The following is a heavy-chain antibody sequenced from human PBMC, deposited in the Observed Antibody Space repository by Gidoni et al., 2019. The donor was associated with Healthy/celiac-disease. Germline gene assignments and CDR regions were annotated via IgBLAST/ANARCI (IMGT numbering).Heavy chain of an antibody. J-gene: IGHJ5*02. V-gene: IGHV4-59*01. D-gene: IGHD6-13*01. CDR3: AREVYSSSWYPRPWFDP. CDR2: IYYSGST. CDR1: GGSISRYY. Sequence: QVQLQESGPGLVKPSETLSLTCTVAGGSISRYYWSWIRQPPGKGLEWIGYIYYSGSTNYNPSLKSRVTISVDTSKNQFSLKLSSVTAADTAVYYCAREVYSSSWYPRPWFDPWGQGTLVTVSS.